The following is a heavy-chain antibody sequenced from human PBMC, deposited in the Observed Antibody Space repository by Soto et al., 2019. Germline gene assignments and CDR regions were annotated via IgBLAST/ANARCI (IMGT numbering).Heavy chain of an antibody. Sequence: GGSMRLSCAASGFSVRGYAMDWVRQAPGKGLEYVSGISSNGVGTYYANSVHGRFTISRDNSKNTVYLQMGSLRPEDMAVYYCARRARPDFYYMDVWGKGTTVTVSS. V-gene: IGHV3-64*01. J-gene: IGHJ6*03. CDR3: ARRARPDFYYMDV. CDR1: GFSVRGYA. CDR2: ISSNGVGT. D-gene: IGHD6-6*01.